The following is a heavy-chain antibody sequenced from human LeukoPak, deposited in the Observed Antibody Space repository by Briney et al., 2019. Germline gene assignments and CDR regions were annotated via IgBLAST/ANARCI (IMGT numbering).Heavy chain of an antibody. Sequence: GRSLRLSCAASGFTFDDYAMHWVRQAPGKGLEWVSGISWNSGSIGYADSVKGRFTISGDNAKNSLYLQMNSLRAEDTALYYCAKDAVYDSSGYYSRYYYYMDVWGKGTTVTVSS. D-gene: IGHD3-22*01. CDR3: AKDAVYDSSGYYSRYYYYMDV. J-gene: IGHJ6*03. V-gene: IGHV3-9*01. CDR1: GFTFDDYA. CDR2: ISWNSGSI.